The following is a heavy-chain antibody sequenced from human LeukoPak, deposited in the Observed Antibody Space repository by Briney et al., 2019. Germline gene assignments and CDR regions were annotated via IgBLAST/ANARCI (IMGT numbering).Heavy chain of an antibody. CDR2: IYYSGST. V-gene: IGHV4-39*01. J-gene: IGHJ4*02. CDR3: GSGRQQLDF. D-gene: IGHD6-13*01. CDR1: GGSINRTTFY. Sequence: SATLSLTCTVSGGSINRTTFYWGWIRQPPGKGLEWIGSIYYSGSTYYNPSLKSRITISVDTSKNQFSLKLRSVTAADTAVYYCGSGRQQLDFWGQGTLVTVSS.